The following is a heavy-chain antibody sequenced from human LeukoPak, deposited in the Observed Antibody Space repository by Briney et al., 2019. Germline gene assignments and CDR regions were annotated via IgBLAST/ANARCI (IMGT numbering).Heavy chain of an antibody. D-gene: IGHD1-14*01. CDR1: GFNFSAYG. V-gene: IGHV3-30*02. CDR3: AKPTSLKDANYGLTGTNY. Sequence: AGGSLRLSCAASGFNFSAYGMHWVRQAPGKGLEWVSFIRYDGNLNYYADSVKGRFTISRDNSKNTLDLQMNSLRVEDTAVYYCAKPTSLKDANYGLTGTNYWGQGILVSVSS. J-gene: IGHJ4*02. CDR2: IRYDGNLN.